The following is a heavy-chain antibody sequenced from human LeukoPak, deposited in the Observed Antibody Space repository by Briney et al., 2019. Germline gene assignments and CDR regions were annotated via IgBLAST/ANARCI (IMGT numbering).Heavy chain of an antibody. D-gene: IGHD1-26*01. CDR2: ISSSGTYI. V-gene: IGHV3-21*01. CDR3: ARDFRYSGSYHHWFDP. Sequence: PGGSLRLSCAASGFTVSTNYMSWVRQAPGKGLEWVSSISSSGTYIYYADSVKGRFTISRDNAKNSLSLQMNSLRAEDTAVYYCARDFRYSGSYHHWFDPWGQGTLVTVSS. CDR1: GFTVSTNY. J-gene: IGHJ5*02.